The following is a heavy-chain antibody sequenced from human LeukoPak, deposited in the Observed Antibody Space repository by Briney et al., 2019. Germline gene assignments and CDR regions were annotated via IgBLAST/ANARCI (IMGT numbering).Heavy chain of an antibody. CDR1: GFTFSSYW. J-gene: IGHJ4*02. CDR3: TTDLGTYYYGSRSLTPPDY. Sequence: KPGGSLRLSCAASGFTFSSYWMSWVRQAPGKGLEWVGRIKSNTNGGTTDYAAPVKDRFTISRDDSKNTLYLQMNGLKTEDTAVYYCTTDLGTYYYGSRSLTPPDYWDQGTLVTVTS. V-gene: IGHV3-15*01. CDR2: IKSNTNGGTT. D-gene: IGHD3-10*01.